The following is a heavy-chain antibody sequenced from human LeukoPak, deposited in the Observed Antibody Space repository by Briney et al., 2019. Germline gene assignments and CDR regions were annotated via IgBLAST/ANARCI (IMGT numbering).Heavy chain of an antibody. CDR1: GGSISSYY. Sequence: PSETLSLTCTVSGGSISSYYWSWIRQPPGKGLEWIGYIYYSGSTNYNPSLKSRVTISVDTSKNQFSLKLSSVTAADTAVYYCARHAESGYDRFDHWGQGTLVTVSS. CDR2: IYYSGST. V-gene: IGHV4-59*08. D-gene: IGHD5-12*01. J-gene: IGHJ4*02. CDR3: ARHAESGYDRFDH.